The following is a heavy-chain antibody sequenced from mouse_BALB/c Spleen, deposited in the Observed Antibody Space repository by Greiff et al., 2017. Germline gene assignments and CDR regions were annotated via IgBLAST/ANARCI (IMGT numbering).Heavy chain of an antibody. CDR3: ARGELWSLDY. D-gene: IGHD1-1*02. V-gene: IGHV5-17*02. J-gene: IGHJ2*01. Sequence: EVQLVESGGGLVQPGGSRKLSCAASGFTFSSFGMHWVRQAPEKGLEWVAYISSGSSTIYYADTVKGRFTISRDNPKNTLFLQMTSLRSEDTAMYYCARGELWSLDYWGQGTTLTVSS. CDR2: ISSGSSTI. CDR1: GFTFSSFG.